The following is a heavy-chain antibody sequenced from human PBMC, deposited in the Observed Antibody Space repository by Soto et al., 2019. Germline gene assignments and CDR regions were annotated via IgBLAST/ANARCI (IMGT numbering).Heavy chain of an antibody. V-gene: IGHV3-15*07. J-gene: IGHJ4*01. D-gene: IGHD3-22*01. Sequence: PGRPMRLSCAASGLTFTNAWIHWVRQAQGKGLERVGRIKSKTDGGTTDYAEPVKGRFAISRDDSKNMVYLQMNSLKIEDTAVYYCTTDSYSTIIIVRFDYWGHGTLVTVSS. CDR2: IKSKTDGGTT. CDR3: TTDSYSTIIIVRFDY. CDR1: GLTFTNAW.